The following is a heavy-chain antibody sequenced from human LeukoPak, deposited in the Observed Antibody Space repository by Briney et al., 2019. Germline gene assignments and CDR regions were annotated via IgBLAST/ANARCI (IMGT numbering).Heavy chain of an antibody. D-gene: IGHD1-7*01. Sequence: ASVKVSCKASGYTFTAYHMHWVRQAPGQGLEWMGWINPNSGGTNYAQEFQGRVTLTRDTSITTAYMELSRLTSDDTAVYYCAKENWIYDYWGQGTLVTVSS. CDR3: AKENWIYDY. CDR1: GYTFTAYH. V-gene: IGHV1-2*02. CDR2: INPNSGGT. J-gene: IGHJ4*02.